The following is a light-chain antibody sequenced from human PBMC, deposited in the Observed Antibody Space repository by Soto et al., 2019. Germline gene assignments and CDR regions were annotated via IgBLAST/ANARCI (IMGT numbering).Light chain of an antibody. Sequence: DLQSPKYPSSLSSSFGDRCPLAGRADQAIGNDLGWYHQKPGKASKRLIYAASNLQSGVPSRFGGSGSGTDFTLTISSVEPEDFATYYCLQHHTYPWTFGQGTKVDIK. V-gene: IGKV1-17*01. CDR3: LQHHTYPWT. J-gene: IGKJ1*01. CDR2: AAS. CDR1: QAIGND.